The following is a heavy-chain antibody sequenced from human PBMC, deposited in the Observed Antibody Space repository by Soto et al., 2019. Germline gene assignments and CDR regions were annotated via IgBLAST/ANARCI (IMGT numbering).Heavy chain of an antibody. CDR3: NRQTTGRYPPQEFDH. J-gene: IGHJ4*02. V-gene: IGHV4-39*01. CDR1: GVSVSSPSFY. D-gene: IGHD3-16*02. CDR2: LYYIGSS. Sequence: SETLSLTCSVSGVSVSSPSFYGAWVLQSPGKGLEWIGSLYYIGSSYYSPSLKSRLTISADSSRNHFSLKLASVTAADTGLYFCNRQTTGRYPPQEFDHSGQGALVTVSS.